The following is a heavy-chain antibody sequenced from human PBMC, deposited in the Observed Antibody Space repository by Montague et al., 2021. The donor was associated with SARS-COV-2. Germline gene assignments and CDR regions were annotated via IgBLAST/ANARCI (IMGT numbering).Heavy chain of an antibody. CDR2: IYYSGST. CDR1: GGSISSSSYY. D-gene: IGHD3-22*01. J-gene: IGHJ4*02. V-gene: IGHV4-39*01. Sequence: SKTLSLTCTVSGGSISSSSYYWGWIRQPPGKGLEWIGSIYYSGSTYYNPSLKSRVTISVDTSKNQFSLKLSSVTAADTAVYYCARQSPVTMIVVVISGRFDYWGQGTLVTVSS. CDR3: ARQSPVTMIVVVISGRFDY.